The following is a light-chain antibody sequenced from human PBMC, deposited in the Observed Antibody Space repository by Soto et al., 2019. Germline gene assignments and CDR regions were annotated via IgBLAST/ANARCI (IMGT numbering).Light chain of an antibody. V-gene: IGKV3-15*01. CDR3: LQYSTWPPLYT. CDR1: QAVSSY. Sequence: EIVMTQSPAALSVSLGERVSLTCRASQAVSSYLAWYQQKPGQAPRLLISDASTRDTDIPDRFSGSGSGTDFTLAISSLHSSDLAVYYCLQYSTWPPLYTFGQGTKLEIK. CDR2: DAS. J-gene: IGKJ2*01.